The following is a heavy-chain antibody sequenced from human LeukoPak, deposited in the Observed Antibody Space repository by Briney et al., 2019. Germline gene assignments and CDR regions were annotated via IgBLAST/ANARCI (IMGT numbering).Heavy chain of an antibody. CDR2: IYYSGST. D-gene: IGHD3-10*01. V-gene: IGHV4-59*01. Sequence: SETLSLTCTVSGGSISSYYWSWIRQPPGKGLEWIGHIYYSGSTNYNPSLKSRVTISVDTSKNQFSLKLSSVTAADTAVYYCARGDTMVRGVIAYYYYGMDVWGKGTTVTVSS. CDR1: GGSISSYY. CDR3: ARGDTMVRGVIAYYYYGMDV. J-gene: IGHJ6*04.